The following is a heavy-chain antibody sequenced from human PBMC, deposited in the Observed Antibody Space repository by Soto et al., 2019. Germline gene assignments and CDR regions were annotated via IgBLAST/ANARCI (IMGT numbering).Heavy chain of an antibody. CDR1: GFTFSSYA. V-gene: IGHV3-23*01. CDR3: AKAEPKWFGELFRPFDY. J-gene: IGHJ4*02. CDR2: ISGSGGST. Sequence: TGGSLRLSCAASGFTFSSYAMGWVRQASGKGLEWVSAISGSGGSTYYADSVKCWLTISRDNSKNTLYLQMNSLGAEDTAVYYCAKAEPKWFGELFRPFDYWGQGTLVTVSS. D-gene: IGHD3-10*01.